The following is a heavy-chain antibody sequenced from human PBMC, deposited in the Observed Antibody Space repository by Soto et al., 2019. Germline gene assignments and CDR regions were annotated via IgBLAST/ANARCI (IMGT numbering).Heavy chain of an antibody. CDR1: GSTFSSYT. V-gene: IGHV1-69*02. CDR3: ARRRYCGVDCYNKFYYGMDV. J-gene: IGHJ6*02. D-gene: IGHD2-21*02. Sequence: QVQLVQSGAEVRKPGSSVEVSCMASGSTFSSYTVNWVRQAPGQGLEWIGRIIPVLGVTHYARRFQGRVTITADRSRXTXYXXLTSLTSEDTAVYYCARRRYCGVDCYNKFYYGMDVWRQGTTVTVSS. CDR2: IIPVLGVT.